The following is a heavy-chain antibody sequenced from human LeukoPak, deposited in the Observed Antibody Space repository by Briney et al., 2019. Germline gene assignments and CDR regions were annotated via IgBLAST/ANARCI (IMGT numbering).Heavy chain of an antibody. V-gene: IGHV3-74*03. Sequence: GGSLRLSCAASGFTFSSAWMHWVRQAPGTGLVWVSRITDDSTTTYADSVRGRFTISRDNAKNILYLQMNSLRAEDTALYYCVRDRVGPDYWGQGTLVTVSS. CDR2: ITDDSTT. J-gene: IGHJ4*02. CDR1: GFTFSSAW. D-gene: IGHD1-26*01. CDR3: VRDRVGPDY.